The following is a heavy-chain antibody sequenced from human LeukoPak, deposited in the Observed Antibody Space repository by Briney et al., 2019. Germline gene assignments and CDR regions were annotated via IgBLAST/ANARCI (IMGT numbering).Heavy chain of an antibody. CDR2: IKQDETEK. V-gene: IGHV3-7*01. CDR3: ARDPTQWLRYGYFDY. D-gene: IGHD5-12*01. Sequence: PGGSLRLSCAASGFTFRSFWMSWVRQAPEKGLEWVANIKQDETEKYYVDSVKGRFIISRDNARNSLYLQMNSLRAEDTAVCYCARDPTQWLRYGYFDYWGQGILVTVSS. J-gene: IGHJ4*02. CDR1: GFTFRSFW.